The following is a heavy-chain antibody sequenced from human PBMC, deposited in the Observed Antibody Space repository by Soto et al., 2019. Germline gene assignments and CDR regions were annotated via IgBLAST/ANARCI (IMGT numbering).Heavy chain of an antibody. J-gene: IGHJ4*02. CDR2: VSFRGYI. CDR1: GVMFSSYT. Sequence: GGSLRLSCTASGVMFSSYTRNWVRHAPGKGLGWVSSVSFRGYIYYGDSLEGRFTISRDDAKNSLYMQMNSLRAEGTAVYYCARGCSSASCYYYWGQGTLVTVSS. D-gene: IGHD2-2*01. V-gene: IGHV3-21*01. CDR3: ARGCSSASCYYY.